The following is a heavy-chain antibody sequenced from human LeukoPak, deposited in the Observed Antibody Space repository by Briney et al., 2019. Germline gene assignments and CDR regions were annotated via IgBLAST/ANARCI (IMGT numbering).Heavy chain of an antibody. J-gene: IGHJ6*03. V-gene: IGHV3-30*02. Sequence: GGSLRLSCAAYGFILNENGMHRVRQDPVRGLEWVAFIRYDGSNTYYGDAFKGRFTISRDNSKNTLFLEMNNLTSEDTAVYYCAKVSRSGYPLYYQFHYMDVWGKGTTVTVAS. CDR1: GFILNENG. D-gene: IGHD3-22*01. CDR3: AKVSRSGYPLYYQFHYMDV. CDR2: IRYDGSNT.